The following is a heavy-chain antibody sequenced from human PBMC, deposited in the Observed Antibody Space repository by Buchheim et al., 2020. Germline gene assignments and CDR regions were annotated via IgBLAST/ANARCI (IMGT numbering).Heavy chain of an antibody. Sequence: QEQLQQWGAGLLKPSETLSLTCAVYVGSFSDYFWSWIRQPPGKGLEWIGEINHSGSTDYNPSPKSRVTISLDTTKNRLSLKLSSVTAADTAVYYCARGFFSNYGDYGVDYYGMDVWGQGTT. D-gene: IGHD4-17*01. V-gene: IGHV4-34*01. CDR2: INHSGST. CDR1: VGSFSDYF. J-gene: IGHJ6*02. CDR3: ARGFFSNYGDYGVDYYGMDV.